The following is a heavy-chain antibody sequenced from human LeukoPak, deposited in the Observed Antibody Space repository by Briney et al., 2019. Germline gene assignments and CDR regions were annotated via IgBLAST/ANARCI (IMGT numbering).Heavy chain of an antibody. J-gene: IGHJ6*03. D-gene: IGHD6-13*01. Sequence: SETLSLTCTVSGGSINSNYWSWIRQPPGKGLEWSGYIYYSGSTNYNPSLQSRGTISVDTSKNQFSLRLRSVTAADTAVYYCALYRSSRDYYYYYMDVWGKGTTVTVSS. CDR2: IYYSGST. CDR1: GGSINSNY. V-gene: IGHV4-59*01. CDR3: ALYRSSRDYYYYYMDV.